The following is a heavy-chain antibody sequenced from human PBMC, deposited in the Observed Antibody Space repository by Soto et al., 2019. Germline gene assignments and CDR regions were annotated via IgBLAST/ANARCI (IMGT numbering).Heavy chain of an antibody. D-gene: IGHD1-1*01. J-gene: IGHJ5*02. CDR3: TTGRSTRFDP. CDR1: GFTFNRYG. Sequence: GGSLRLSCVASGFTFNRYGMHWVRQAPGKGLEWVAEISFDGTAKYYAESVKGRFTVSRDNGNNTLHLEMNSLGAKDTAVYFCTTGRSTRFDPWGQGTLVTVSS. CDR2: ISFDGTAK. V-gene: IGHV3-30*03.